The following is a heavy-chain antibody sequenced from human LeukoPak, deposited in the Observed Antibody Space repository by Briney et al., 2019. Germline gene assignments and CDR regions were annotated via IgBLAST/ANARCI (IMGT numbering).Heavy chain of an antibody. CDR3: TRRLDD. J-gene: IGHJ4*02. Sequence: PGGSLRLSCAASGFTFSTYAMSWVRQAPGKGLEWVANIKHDESEKNYLGSVKGRFTISRDNAQNSLYLQMNGLRVEDTAVYYCTRRLDDRGQGTLVTVSS. V-gene: IGHV3-7*01. D-gene: IGHD3-16*01. CDR2: IKHDESEK. CDR1: GFTFSTYA.